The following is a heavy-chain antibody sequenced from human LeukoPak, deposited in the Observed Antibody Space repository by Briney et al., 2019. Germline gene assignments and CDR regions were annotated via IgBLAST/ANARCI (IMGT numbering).Heavy chain of an antibody. CDR1: GFIFSTYG. V-gene: IGHV3-23*01. CDR3: AKNGYCGSTSCWRDT. CDR2: ISGSGLNT. Sequence: GGSLRLSCAASGFIFSTYGMTWFRQAPGRGLEWVSGISGSGLNTYYADSVKGRFTISRDNSRNTLYLQMNSLRGEDTAVYYCAKNGYCGSTSCWRDTWGQGSLVTVSS. J-gene: IGHJ5*02. D-gene: IGHD2-2*03.